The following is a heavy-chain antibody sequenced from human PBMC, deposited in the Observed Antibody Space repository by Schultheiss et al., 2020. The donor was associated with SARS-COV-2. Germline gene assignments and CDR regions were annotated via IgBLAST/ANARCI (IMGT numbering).Heavy chain of an antibody. Sequence: ASVKVSCKASGYTFTSYGISWVRQAPGQGLEWMGWISAYNGNTNYAQKLQGRVTMTRDTSISTAYMELSRLRSEDTAVYYCASRGSYGQYWFDPWGQGTLVTVSS. CDR3: ASRGSYGQYWFDP. CDR2: ISAYNGNT. CDR1: GYTFTSYG. V-gene: IGHV1-18*04. J-gene: IGHJ5*02. D-gene: IGHD1-26*01.